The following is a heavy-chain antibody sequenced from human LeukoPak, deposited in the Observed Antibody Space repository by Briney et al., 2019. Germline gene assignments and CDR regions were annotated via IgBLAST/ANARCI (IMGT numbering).Heavy chain of an antibody. CDR2: ISGSGGST. D-gene: IGHD6-13*01. CDR1: GFTFSSYY. J-gene: IGHJ4*02. Sequence: AGSLRRSCAASGFTFSSYYMNWVRQAPGKGLEWVSAISGSGGSTYYADSVKGRFTISRDNSKNTLYLQMNSLRAEDTAVYYCAKVFYPAAGTGRVDFPFVYWGQGTLVTVSS. CDR3: AKVFYPAAGTGRVDFPFVY. V-gene: IGHV3-23*01.